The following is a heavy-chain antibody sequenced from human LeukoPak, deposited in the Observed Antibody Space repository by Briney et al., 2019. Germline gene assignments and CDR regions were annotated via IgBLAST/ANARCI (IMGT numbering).Heavy chain of an antibody. CDR2: IYSGGST. CDR1: GFTFSNAW. D-gene: IGHD1-14*01. J-gene: IGHJ6*03. Sequence: GGSLRLSCAASGFTFSNAWMSWVRQAPGKGLEWVSVIYSGGSTYYADSVKGRFTISRDNSKNTLYLQMNSLRAEDTAVYYCARDRAGMTGYYYMDVWGKGTTVTVSS. V-gene: IGHV3-66*02. CDR3: ARDRAGMTGYYYMDV.